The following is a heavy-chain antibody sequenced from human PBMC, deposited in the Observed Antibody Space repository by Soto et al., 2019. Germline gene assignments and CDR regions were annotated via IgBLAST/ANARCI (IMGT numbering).Heavy chain of an antibody. CDR1: GGSISSYY. V-gene: IGHV4-59*01. Sequence: SVTLSLTCTVSGGSISSYYWSWIRQPPGKRLEWMGYIYYSGSTNYNPSLKSRVTIPVDTSKNQFSLKLSSVTAADTAVYYRARDGYYYDSSGYQRVYYFDYWGQGTLVTVSS. CDR2: IYYSGST. CDR3: ARDGYYYDSSGYQRVYYFDY. D-gene: IGHD3-22*01. J-gene: IGHJ4*02.